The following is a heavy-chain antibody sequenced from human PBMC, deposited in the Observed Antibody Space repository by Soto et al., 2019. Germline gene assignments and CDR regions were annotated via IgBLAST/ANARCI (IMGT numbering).Heavy chain of an antibody. V-gene: IGHV1-18*01. D-gene: IGHD3-3*01. CDR1: GYTFTSYG. CDR2: ISAYNGNT. CDR3: ARSRDDFWSGFYNWFDP. J-gene: IGHJ5*02. Sequence: VKVSCKASGYTFTSYGISWVRQAPGQGLEWMGWISAYNGNTNYAQKLQGRVTMTTDTSTSTAYMELRSLRSDDTAVYYCARSRDDFWSGFYNWFDPWGQGTLVTVSS.